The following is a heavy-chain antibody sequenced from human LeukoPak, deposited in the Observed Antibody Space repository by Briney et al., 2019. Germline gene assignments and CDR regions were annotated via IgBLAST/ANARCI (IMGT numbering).Heavy chain of an antibody. CDR2: ISASGSGT. CDR3: AKDGYSYGYFDY. J-gene: IGHJ4*02. CDR1: GFTFSSYA. V-gene: IGHV3-23*01. Sequence: GGSLRLSRAASGFTFSSYALTWVRQPPGKGLEWVSAISASGSGTYYAASVRGRFTISRDNSKNTMYVQMNSLRVEDTAVYYCAKDGYSYGYFDYWGQGTLVTVSS. D-gene: IGHD5-18*01.